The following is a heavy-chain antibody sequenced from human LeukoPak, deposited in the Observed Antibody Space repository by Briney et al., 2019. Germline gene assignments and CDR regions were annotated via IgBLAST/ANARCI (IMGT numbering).Heavy chain of an antibody. CDR3: AKDRDGYNFDY. D-gene: IGHD5-24*01. Sequence: GGSLRLSCAASGFSFSYYGMHWVRQAPGKGLEWVAVISYDGSDKYYADSVKGRFTISRDNSKSTVYLQMNSLRAEDTAMYYCAKDRDGYNFDYWGQGTLVTVSS. CDR1: GFSFSYYG. J-gene: IGHJ4*02. CDR2: ISYDGSDK. V-gene: IGHV3-30*18.